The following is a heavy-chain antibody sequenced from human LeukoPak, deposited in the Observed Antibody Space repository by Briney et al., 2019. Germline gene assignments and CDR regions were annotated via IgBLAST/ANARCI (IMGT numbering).Heavy chain of an antibody. D-gene: IGHD4-17*01. CDR1: GYTLSELC. CDR2: FNSEEGET. Sequence: VGSVRVSCKVSGYTLSELCMHWVRQAPGKGLEWMGGFNSEEGETNYAEKLQGRVTMTKDTSTNTAYMQLSSLRSEDTAVYYCATDFYRDASCYFDLWGRGTLVTVSS. CDR3: ATDFYRDASCYFDL. J-gene: IGHJ2*01. V-gene: IGHV1-24*01.